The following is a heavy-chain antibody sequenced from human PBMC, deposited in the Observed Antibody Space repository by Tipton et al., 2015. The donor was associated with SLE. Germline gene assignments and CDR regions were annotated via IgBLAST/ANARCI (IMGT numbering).Heavy chain of an antibody. CDR2: IFPGDSDT. V-gene: IGHV5-51*01. J-gene: IGHJ4*02. Sequence: VQLVQSGADVKKPGESLKISCKGSGYSFTSYCVGWVRQMPGKGLEWMGIIFPGDSDTRYSPSFQGQVTISADKSSRTVYLQWSSLKASDTAMYYCGRQYYDSSGYYWFDYWGQGTLVTVSS. D-gene: IGHD3-22*01. CDR3: GRQYYDSSGYYWFDY. CDR1: GYSFTSYC.